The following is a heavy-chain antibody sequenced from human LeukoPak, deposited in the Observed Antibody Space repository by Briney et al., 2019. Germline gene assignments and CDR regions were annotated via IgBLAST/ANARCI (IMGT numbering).Heavy chain of an antibody. D-gene: IGHD1-26*01. CDR2: IDRPAKSYAT. J-gene: IGHJ5*02. CDR3: TRDRGTYNWLDP. CDR1: GFTLSDSA. V-gene: IGHV3-73*01. Sequence: GGSLKLSCAASGFTLSDSAIHWVRQASGKGLEWVGLIDRPAKSYATAYGASVGGRFTISRDDSKNAAYLQMDSLKTEDTALYYCTRDRGTYNWLDPWGQGTLVTVSS.